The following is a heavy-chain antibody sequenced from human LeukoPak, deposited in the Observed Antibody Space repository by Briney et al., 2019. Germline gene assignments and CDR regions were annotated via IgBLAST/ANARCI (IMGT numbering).Heavy chain of an antibody. CDR3: AGTYGSGSHHLDN. D-gene: IGHD3-10*01. J-gene: IGHJ4*02. CDR2: ISTSTTTI. V-gene: IGHV3-48*01. CDR1: EFSFWKYS. Sequence: GGSLRLSCTALEFSFWKYSMSWVRQASGKGLEWVSYISTSTTTIYYANSVRGRFTISRDNVKNSLYLQMDSLRAEDSAVYYCAGTYGSGSHHLDNWGQGTLVTVSS.